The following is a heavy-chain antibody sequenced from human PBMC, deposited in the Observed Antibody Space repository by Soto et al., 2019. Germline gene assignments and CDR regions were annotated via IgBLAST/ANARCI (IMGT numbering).Heavy chain of an antibody. CDR3: ARLGGYSYAASLDAFDI. J-gene: IGHJ3*02. CDR2: IWYDGSNK. Sequence: QVQLVESGGGVVQPGRSLRLSCAASGFTFSSYGMHWVRQAPGKGLEWVAVIWYDGSNKYYADSVKGRFTISRDNSKNTLYLQMNSLRAEDTAVYYCARLGGYSYAASLDAFDIWGQGTMVTVSS. CDR1: GFTFSSYG. D-gene: IGHD5-18*01. V-gene: IGHV3-33*01.